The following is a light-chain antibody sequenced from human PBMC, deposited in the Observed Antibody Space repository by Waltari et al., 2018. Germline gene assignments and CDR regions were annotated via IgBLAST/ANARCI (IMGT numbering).Light chain of an antibody. Sequence: DIVMTQSPDYLAVSLGERATINCKSSQSVLYSSNNKNYLAWYQQKPGQPPNLRIYWASTRESGVPDRFRGSGSGTDFTLTISSLQAEDVAVYYCQQYYSTPRTFGQGTKVEIK. CDR2: WAS. CDR3: QQYYSTPRT. V-gene: IGKV4-1*01. CDR1: QSVLYSSNNKNY. J-gene: IGKJ1*01.